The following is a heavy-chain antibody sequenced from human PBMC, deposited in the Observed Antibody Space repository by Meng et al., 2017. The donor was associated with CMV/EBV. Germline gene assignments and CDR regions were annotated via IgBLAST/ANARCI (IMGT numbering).Heavy chain of an antibody. Sequence: GESLKISCAASGFTFSSYSMNWVRQAPGKGLEWVSSISGSSSYIYYADSVKGRFTISRDNAKNSLYLQMNSLRAEDTAVYYCARDDHVLWFGESGYYYGMDVWGQGTTVTVSS. D-gene: IGHD3-10*01. CDR3: ARDDHVLWFGESGYYYGMDV. J-gene: IGHJ6*02. V-gene: IGHV3-21*01. CDR2: ISGSSSYI. CDR1: GFTFSSYS.